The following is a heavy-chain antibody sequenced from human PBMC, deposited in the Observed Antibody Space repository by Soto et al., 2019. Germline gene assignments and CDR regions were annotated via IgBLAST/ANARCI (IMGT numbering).Heavy chain of an antibody. D-gene: IGHD3-10*01. V-gene: IGHV3-66*01. J-gene: IGHJ4*02. CDR1: GFTVSNNY. Sequence: EVQLVESGGGLVQPGGSLRLSCVVSGFTVSNNYMSWVRQAPGKGLEWVSVIYSGGSTSYINSVKGRFTISRDNSKNTVCLQMNSLRAEDTAVYYCARPDTVRGVSYWGQGTLVTVSS. CDR3: ARPDTVRGVSY. CDR2: IYSGGST.